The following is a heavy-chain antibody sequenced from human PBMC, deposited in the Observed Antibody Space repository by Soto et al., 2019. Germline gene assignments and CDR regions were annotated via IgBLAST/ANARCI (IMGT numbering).Heavy chain of an antibody. CDR3: ARYPHYTDSSGYYVSSGHFDY. D-gene: IGHD3-22*01. J-gene: IGHJ4*02. Sequence: ALSLTCTVSGVSISSGCYYWNWIRQHPGKGLEWIGYIYYSGNTYYNPSLKSRVTISVDTSKNQFSLRLSSVTAADTAVYYCARYPHYTDSSGYYVSSGHFDYRGQRILVNGSS. CDR2: IYYSGNT. V-gene: IGHV4-31*03. CDR1: GVSISSGCYY.